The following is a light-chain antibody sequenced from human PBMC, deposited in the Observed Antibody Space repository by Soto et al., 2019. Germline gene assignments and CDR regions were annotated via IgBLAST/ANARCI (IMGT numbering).Light chain of an antibody. CDR3: QQSYSTPRT. CDR1: QNIRNW. CDR2: AAS. Sequence: DSVTITCRASQNIRNWLAWYQQKPGKAPKLLIYAASSFQSGVPSRFSGSGSGTDFTLTISSLQPEDFATYYCQQSYSTPRTFGQGTKVDI. V-gene: IGKV1-39*01. J-gene: IGKJ1*01.